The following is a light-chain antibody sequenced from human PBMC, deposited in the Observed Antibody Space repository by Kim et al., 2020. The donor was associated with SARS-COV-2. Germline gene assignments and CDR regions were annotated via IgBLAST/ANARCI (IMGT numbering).Light chain of an antibody. CDR1: TLRSLF. J-gene: IGLJ2*01. CDR3: NSRDSSGNHVV. Sequence: SSELTQDPAVSVALGQTVSITCQGDTLRSLFSNWYQRKQGQAPVLVIYVNNNRPSGIPDRFSGSSSGNTASLTITGAQGEDEADYYCNSRDSSGNHVVFGGGTQLTVL. CDR2: VNN. V-gene: IGLV3-19*01.